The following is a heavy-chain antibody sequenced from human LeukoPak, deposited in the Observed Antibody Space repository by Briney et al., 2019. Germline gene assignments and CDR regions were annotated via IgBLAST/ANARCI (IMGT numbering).Heavy chain of an antibody. CDR3: AKDWHILTGRNCFDP. D-gene: IGHD3-9*01. CDR1: GYTFTSYG. J-gene: IGHJ5*02. Sequence: ASVKVSCKASGYTFTSYGISWVRQAPGQGLEWMGWVTSYNGDTNYAQKFHGRVTMTTDTSTSTAYMELRSLRLDDTAIYYCAKDWHILTGRNCFDPWGQGTLVTVSS. CDR2: VTSYNGDT. V-gene: IGHV1-18*01.